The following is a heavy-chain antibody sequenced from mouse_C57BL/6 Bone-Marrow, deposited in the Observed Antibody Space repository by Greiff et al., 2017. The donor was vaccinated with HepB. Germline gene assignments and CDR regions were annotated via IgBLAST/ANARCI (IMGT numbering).Heavy chain of an antibody. CDR1: GYSITSGYY. J-gene: IGHJ4*01. Sequence: VQLKESGPGLVKPSQSLSLTCSVTGYSITSGYYWNWIRQFPGNKLEWMGYISYDGSNNYNPSLKNRISITRDTSKNQFFLKLNSVTTEDTATYYCARGDLYYYAMDYWGQGTSVTVSS. CDR2: ISYDGSN. CDR3: ARGDLYYYAMDY. V-gene: IGHV3-6*01. D-gene: IGHD2-3*01.